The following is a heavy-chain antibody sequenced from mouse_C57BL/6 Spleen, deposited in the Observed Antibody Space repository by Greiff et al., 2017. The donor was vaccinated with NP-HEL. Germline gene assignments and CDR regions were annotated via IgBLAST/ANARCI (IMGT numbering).Heavy chain of an antibody. CDR2: IWSGGST. CDR3: ARIYYGNSYYAMDY. CDR1: GFSLTSYG. D-gene: IGHD2-1*01. V-gene: IGHV2-2*01. Sequence: VQGVESGPGLVQPSQSLSITCTVSGFSLTSYGVHWVRQSPGKGLEWLGVIWSGGSTDYNAAFISRLSISKDNSKSQVFFKMNSLQADDTAIYYCARIYYGNSYYAMDYWGQGTSVTVSS. J-gene: IGHJ4*01.